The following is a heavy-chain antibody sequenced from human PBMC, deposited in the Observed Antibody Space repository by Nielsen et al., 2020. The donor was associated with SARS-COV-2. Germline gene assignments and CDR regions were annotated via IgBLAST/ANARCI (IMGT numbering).Heavy chain of an antibody. CDR1: RYTFTGYY. V-gene: IGHV1-2*06. D-gene: IGHD2-2*01. J-gene: IGHJ6*02. CDR3: ASIVVVPGGMDV. CDR2: INPNSGGT. Sequence: ASVTVSCKASRYTFTGYYMHWVRQAPGQGLEWMGRINPNSGGTNYAQKFQGRVTMTRDTSISTAYMELSRLRSDDTAVYYCASIVVVPGGMDVWGQGTTVTVSS.